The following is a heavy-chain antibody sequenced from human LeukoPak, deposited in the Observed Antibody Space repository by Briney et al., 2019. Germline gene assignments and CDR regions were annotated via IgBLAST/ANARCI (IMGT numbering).Heavy chain of an antibody. CDR1: GGSFSGYY. Sequence: TSETLSLTCAVYGGSFSGYYWSWIRQPPGKGLEWIGEINHSGSTNYNPSLKSRVTISVDTSKNQFSLKLSSVTAADTAAYYCARKIAAAGTHFDYWGQGTLVTVSS. J-gene: IGHJ4*02. V-gene: IGHV4-34*01. D-gene: IGHD6-13*01. CDR3: ARKIAAAGTHFDY. CDR2: INHSGST.